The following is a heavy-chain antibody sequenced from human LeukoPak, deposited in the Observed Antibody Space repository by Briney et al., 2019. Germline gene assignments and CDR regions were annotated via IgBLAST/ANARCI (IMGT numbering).Heavy chain of an antibody. Sequence: PGGSLRLSCAASGFTFSNAWMSWVRQAPGKGLEWVGRIKSKTDGGPTNYAAPVKGRFTISRDDSKNTLYLQMNSLKTEDTSAYYCTTAFAEYYDYVWGSYRQGTDYWGQGTLVTVSS. CDR3: TTAFAEYYDYVWGSYRQGTDY. CDR2: IKSKTDGGPT. V-gene: IGHV3-15*01. D-gene: IGHD3-16*02. J-gene: IGHJ4*02. CDR1: GFTFSNAW.